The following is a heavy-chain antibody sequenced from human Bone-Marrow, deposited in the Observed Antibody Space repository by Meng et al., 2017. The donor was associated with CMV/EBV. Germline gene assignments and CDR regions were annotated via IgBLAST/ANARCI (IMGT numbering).Heavy chain of an antibody. J-gene: IGHJ4*02. V-gene: IGHV3-74*01. CDR2: VNSDESIT. D-gene: IGHD2-8*01. CDR1: GFTFSSYW. CDR3: LRCTNTNCYDY. Sequence: GESLKISCAASGFTFSSYWMHWVRQAPGKGLVWVSRVNSDESITSYADSVKGRFTVSRDNAKNTLYLQMSSLRAEDTAVYYCLRCTNTNCYDYWGQGTLVTVSS.